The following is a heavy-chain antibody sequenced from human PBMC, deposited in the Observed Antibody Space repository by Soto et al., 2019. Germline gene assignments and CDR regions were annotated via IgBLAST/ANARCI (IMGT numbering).Heavy chain of an antibody. CDR2: INHSGST. CDR3: ARSPSAANYYYYMDV. D-gene: IGHD2-2*01. Sequence: SETLSLTCAVYGGSFSGYYWSWIRQPPGKGLEWIGEINHSGSTNYNPSLKSRVTISVDTSKNQFSLKLSSVTAADTAVYYCARSPSAANYYYYMDVWGKGTTVTVSS. J-gene: IGHJ6*03. CDR1: GGSFSGYY. V-gene: IGHV4-34*01.